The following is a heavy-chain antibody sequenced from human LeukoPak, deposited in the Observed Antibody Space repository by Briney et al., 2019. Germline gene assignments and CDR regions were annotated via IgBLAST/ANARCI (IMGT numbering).Heavy chain of an antibody. V-gene: IGHV1-18*01. CDR3: ARHRYFDWLMHT. J-gene: IGHJ5*02. CDR2: INTYIGKT. CDR1: GYTFTDFA. D-gene: IGHD3-9*01. Sequence: ASVTVSCKASGYTFTDFAINWVRQAPGQGLEWMGWINTYIGKTNYAQKFQGRVTMTADTSTSTAYLELRSLTSDDTAVYFCARHRYFDWLMHTWGQGTLVTVSS.